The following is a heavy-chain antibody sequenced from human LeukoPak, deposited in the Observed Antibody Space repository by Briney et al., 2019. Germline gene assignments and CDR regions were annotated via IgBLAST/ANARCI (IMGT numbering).Heavy chain of an antibody. CDR1: GYTFTSYG. J-gene: IGHJ4*02. CDR3: ARAPPYRSGSYYY. V-gene: IGHV1-69*04. D-gene: IGHD1-26*01. CDR2: IIPILGIA. Sequence: SVKVSCKTSGYTFTSYGITWVRQAPGQGLEWMGRIIPILGIANYAQKFQGRVTITADKSTSTAYMELSSLRSEGTAVYYCARAPPYRSGSYYYWGQGTLVTVSS.